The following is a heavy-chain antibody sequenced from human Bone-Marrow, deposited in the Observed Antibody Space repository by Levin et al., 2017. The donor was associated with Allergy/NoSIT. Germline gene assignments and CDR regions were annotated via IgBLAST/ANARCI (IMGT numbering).Heavy chain of an antibody. Sequence: SETLSLTCTVSGGSISSSSYYWGWIRQPPGKGLEWIGSIYYSGSTYYNPSLKSRVTISVDTSKNQFSLKLSSVTAADTAVYYCARHVLPGWFDPWGQGTLVTVSS. J-gene: IGHJ5*02. CDR2: IYYSGST. CDR3: ARHVLPGWFDP. CDR1: GGSISSSSYY. V-gene: IGHV4-39*01.